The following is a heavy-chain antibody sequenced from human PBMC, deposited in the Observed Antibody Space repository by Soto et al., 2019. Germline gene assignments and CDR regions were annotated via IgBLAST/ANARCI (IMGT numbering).Heavy chain of an antibody. CDR1: GFTFSSSA. D-gene: IGHD3-22*01. J-gene: IGHJ4*02. V-gene: IGHV3-64*04. Sequence: SLRLSCSASGFTFSSSAMHWVRQAPGKVLEYVSAISSNGGSTIYAASVKGRFTTSRDESKSSVYLQMNSLKTEDTAIYYCVTTTYFSDSSVYTRFFDYWGQGTLVTVSS. CDR2: ISSNGGST. CDR3: VTTTYFSDSSVYTRFFDY.